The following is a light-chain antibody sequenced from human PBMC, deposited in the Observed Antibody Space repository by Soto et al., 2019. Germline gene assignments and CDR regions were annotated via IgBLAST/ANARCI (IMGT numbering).Light chain of an antibody. J-gene: IGLJ2*01. V-gene: IGLV2-14*01. CDR2: EVS. CDR1: SSDVGGYNY. Sequence: ALTQPASVSGSPGQSITISCTGTSSDVGGYNYVSWYQQHPGKAPKLMIYEVSNRPSGVSNRFSGSKSGNTASLTISGLQAEDEADYYCSSYTSSSTLVFGGGTKVTVL. CDR3: SSYTSSSTLV.